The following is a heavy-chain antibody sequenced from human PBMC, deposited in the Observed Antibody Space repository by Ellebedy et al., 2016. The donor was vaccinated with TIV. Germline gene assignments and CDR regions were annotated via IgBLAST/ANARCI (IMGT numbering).Heavy chain of an antibody. D-gene: IGHD3-22*01. CDR2: ISSSGSTI. CDR1: GFTFSDYY. V-gene: IGHV3-11*01. Sequence: GESLKISCAASGFTFSDYYMSWIRQAPGKGLEWVSYISSSGSTIYYANSVEGRFIISRDSSKRTLYLQMNSLRAEDTAVYYCAKGRGGGSDTSAPRYYFDYWGLGTLVTVSS. CDR3: AKGRGGGSDTSAPRYYFDY. J-gene: IGHJ4*02.